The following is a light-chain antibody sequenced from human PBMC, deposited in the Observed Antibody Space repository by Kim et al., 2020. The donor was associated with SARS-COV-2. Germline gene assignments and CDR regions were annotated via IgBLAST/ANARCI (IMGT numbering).Light chain of an antibody. CDR1: GSNIGNNY. CDR2: AND. V-gene: IGLV1-51*01. CDR3: GAWDGSLGAGV. Sequence: QSVLTQPPSVSAAPGQKVTISCSRSGSNIGNNYVSWYQQLPGTAPRLLIYANDKRPSGIPDRFSGSKSGTSATLAITGLQTGDEADYYCGAWDGSLGAGVFGGGTQLTVL. J-gene: IGLJ2*01.